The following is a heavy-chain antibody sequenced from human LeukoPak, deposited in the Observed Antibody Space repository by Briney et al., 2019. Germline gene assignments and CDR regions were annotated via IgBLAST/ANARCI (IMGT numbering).Heavy chain of an antibody. V-gene: IGHV3-21*01. CDR3: ARGGRDGYTLYPLDY. J-gene: IGHJ4*02. Sequence: KTGGSLRLSCAASGFTFNAYSMNWVRQAPGKGLEWVSSIGSSGSYIYYADSVKGRFTISRDNAKNSLYLQMNSLRAEDTAVYYCARGGRDGYTLYPLDYWGQGTLVTVSS. CDR1: GFTFNAYS. CDR2: IGSSGSYI. D-gene: IGHD5-24*01.